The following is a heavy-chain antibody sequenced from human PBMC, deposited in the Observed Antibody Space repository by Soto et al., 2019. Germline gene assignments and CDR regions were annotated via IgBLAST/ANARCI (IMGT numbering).Heavy chain of an antibody. CDR1: GFTFSSYA. D-gene: IGHD2-15*01. Sequence: EVQLLESGGGLVQPGGSLRLSCAASGFTFSSYAMSWVRQAPGKGLEWVSAISGSGGSTYYADSVKGRFTISRDNSKNWLYLQMNRLRAEDTAVYYCAKIAGYFSGGSCLYYFDYWGQGSLVTVSS. CDR3: AKIAGYFSGGSCLYYFDY. CDR2: ISGSGGST. J-gene: IGHJ4*02. V-gene: IGHV3-23*01.